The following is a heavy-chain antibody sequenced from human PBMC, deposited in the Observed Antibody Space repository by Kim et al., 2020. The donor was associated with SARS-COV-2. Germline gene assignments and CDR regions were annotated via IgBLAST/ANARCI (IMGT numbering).Heavy chain of an antibody. CDR1: GGSISSYF. CDR3: ARDIPLYGSGSANWFDP. CDR2: IYYRGSS. Sequence: SETLSLTCTVSGGSISSYFWSWIRQPPGKGLEWIGYIYYRGSSNYNPSLKSRVSMSVDTSKNQFSLKLRSVTAADTAVYYCARDIPLYGSGSANWFDPWG. J-gene: IGHJ5*02. D-gene: IGHD3-10*01. V-gene: IGHV4-59*01.